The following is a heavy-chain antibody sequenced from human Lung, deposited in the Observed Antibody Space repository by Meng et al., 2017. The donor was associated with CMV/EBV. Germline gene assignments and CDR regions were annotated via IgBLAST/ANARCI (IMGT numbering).Heavy chain of an antibody. CDR2: IYHNGST. CDR1: GGSSSCSTC. Sequence: LEGSRPCVGKPSAPLPPTCAVSGGSSSCSTCWSWVRQPPGKGLEWIGEIYHNGSTNYNPSLKSRVTISVDKSKNQFSLKLSSVTAADTAVYYCASFPPPGKQWLVTDYWGQGTLVTVSS. D-gene: IGHD6-19*01. CDR3: ASFPPPGKQWLVTDY. V-gene: IGHV4-4*02. J-gene: IGHJ4*02.